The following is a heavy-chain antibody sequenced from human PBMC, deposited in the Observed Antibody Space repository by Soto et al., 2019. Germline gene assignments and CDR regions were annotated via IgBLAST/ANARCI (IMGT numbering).Heavy chain of an antibody. V-gene: IGHV1-2*02. D-gene: IGHD3-22*01. CDR3: ARDPAKKYYYDSSEGFDY. J-gene: IGHJ4*02. CDR1: GYTFTGYY. CDR2: INPNSGGT. Sequence: ASVKVSCRASGYTFTGYYRHWVRQAPGQGLEWMGWINPNSGGTNYAQKFQGRVTMTRDTSIRTAYMELSRLRSDDTAVYYCARDPAKKYYYDSSEGFDYCGQGTLVTVCS.